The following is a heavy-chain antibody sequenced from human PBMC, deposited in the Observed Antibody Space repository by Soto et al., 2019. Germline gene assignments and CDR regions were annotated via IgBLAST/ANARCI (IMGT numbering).Heavy chain of an antibody. D-gene: IGHD3-10*01. V-gene: IGHV4-39*01. CDR3: AAGSGSFDY. CDR1: GGSISSCSCY. J-gene: IGHJ4*02. Sequence: SETLSLTCTVSGGSISSCSCYWGWIRQPPGKGLEWIGSIYYTGSTYYNPSLKSRITISVGTSKTQFSLELSSVTAADTAVYYCAAGSGSFDYWGQGTLVTVS. CDR2: IYYTGST.